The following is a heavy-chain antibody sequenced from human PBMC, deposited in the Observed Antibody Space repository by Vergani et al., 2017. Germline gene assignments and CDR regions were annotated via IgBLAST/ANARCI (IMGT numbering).Heavy chain of an antibody. CDR2: ISSNGGST. CDR3: ARAFGVVYDY. D-gene: IGHD3-3*01. Sequence: EVQLVESGGGLVQPGGSLRLSCAASGFTFSSYAMHWVRQAPGKGLEYVSAISSNGGSTYYANSVKGRFTISRDNSKNTLYLQMGSLRAEDMAVYYCARAFGVVYDYWSQGTLVTVYS. J-gene: IGHJ4*02. V-gene: IGHV3-64*01. CDR1: GFTFSSYA.